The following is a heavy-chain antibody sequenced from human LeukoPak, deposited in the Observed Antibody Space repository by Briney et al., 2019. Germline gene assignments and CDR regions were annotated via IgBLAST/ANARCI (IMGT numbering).Heavy chain of an antibody. J-gene: IGHJ4*02. CDR1: GGSISSGGYS. CDR2: IYYSGST. D-gene: IGHD4-17*01. V-gene: IGHV4-31*03. Sequence: SSQTLSLTCTVSGGSISSGGYSWSWIRQHPGKGLEWIGYIYYSGSTYYNPSLKSRVTISVDASKNQFSLKLSSVTAADTAVYYCASLGSTVTTFYYWGQGTLVTVSS. CDR3: ASLGSTVTTFYY.